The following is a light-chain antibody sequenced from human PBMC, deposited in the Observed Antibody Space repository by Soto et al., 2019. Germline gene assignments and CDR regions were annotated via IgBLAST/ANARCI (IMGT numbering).Light chain of an antibody. J-gene: IGLJ2*01. CDR2: EGT. CDR3: CSYARTSTLL. Sequence: QSALTQPASLSGSPGQSITISCTGTRSDVGRYNLVSWFQQHPGKAPKLMIYEGTKRPSGVSNRFSGSKSGNTASLTISGLQAEDEADYYCCSYARTSTLLFGGGTKLTVL. V-gene: IGLV2-23*01. CDR1: RSDVGRYNL.